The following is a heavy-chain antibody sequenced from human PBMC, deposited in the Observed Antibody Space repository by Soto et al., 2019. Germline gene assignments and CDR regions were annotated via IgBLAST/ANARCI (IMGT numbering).Heavy chain of an antibody. CDR3: ARDDALRETSGYFYLDY. CDR2: IIPLFDAV. V-gene: IGHV1-69*06. Sequence: QVQLVQSGAEVKKPGSSVRVSCKTSEGTFNNYAISWVRQAPGQGLEWMGGIIPLFDAVKNAQKFQGRVTITAAKSTSTAYMELHTLTSEDTAVYYCARDDALRETSGYFYLDYWGQGTPVTVTS. J-gene: IGHJ4*02. D-gene: IGHD3-22*01. CDR1: EGTFNNYA.